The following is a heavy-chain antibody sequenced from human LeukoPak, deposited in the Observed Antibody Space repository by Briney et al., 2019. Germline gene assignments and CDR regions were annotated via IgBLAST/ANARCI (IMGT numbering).Heavy chain of an antibody. CDR3: ARDRSNYYDSSGYLRGYSYGMDV. J-gene: IGHJ6*02. D-gene: IGHD3-22*01. CDR1: GFTFSSYW. V-gene: IGHV3-74*01. Sequence: GGSLRLSCAASGFTFSSYWVHWVRQAPGKGLVWVSRINSDGSSTSYADSVKGRFTISRDNAKNTLYLQMNSLRAEDTAVYYCARDRSNYYDSSGYLRGYSYGMDVWGQGTTVTVSS. CDR2: INSDGSST.